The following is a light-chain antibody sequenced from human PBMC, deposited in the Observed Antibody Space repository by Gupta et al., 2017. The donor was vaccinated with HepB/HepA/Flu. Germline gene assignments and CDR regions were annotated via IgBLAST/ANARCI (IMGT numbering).Light chain of an antibody. Sequence: QSVLTQPPSASGTPGPRVTISCSGSSSNIGSNYVYWYQQFPGAAPKLLIYRNNQRPSGVSDRFSGSKSGTSASLAISGLRSEDEADYYCSAWEDGLSGHVLFGGGTKLTVL. J-gene: IGLJ2*01. CDR1: SSNIGSNY. V-gene: IGLV1-47*01. CDR2: RNN. CDR3: SAWEDGLSGHVL.